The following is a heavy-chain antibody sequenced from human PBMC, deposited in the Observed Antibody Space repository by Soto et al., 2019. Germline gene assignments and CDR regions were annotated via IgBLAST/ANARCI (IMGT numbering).Heavy chain of an antibody. CDR3: ARRSGSVRGVIMVRRRTYYFDY. D-gene: IGHD3-10*01. Sequence: QLQLQESGPGLVKPSETLSLTCTVSGGSISSSSYYWGWIRQPPGKGLEWIGSIYYSGSTYYNPSLKSRVTISVDTSKNQFSLKLSSVTAADTAVYYCARRSGSVRGVIMVRRRTYYFDYWGQGTLVTVSS. CDR1: GGSISSSSYY. CDR2: IYYSGST. V-gene: IGHV4-39*01. J-gene: IGHJ4*02.